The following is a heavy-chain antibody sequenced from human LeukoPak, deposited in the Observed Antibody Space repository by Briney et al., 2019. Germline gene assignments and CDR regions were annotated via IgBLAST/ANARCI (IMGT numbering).Heavy chain of an antibody. CDR3: ARLPYCSGGSCYFDY. CDR1: GGSVTSTNW. J-gene: IGHJ4*02. Sequence: PSETLSLTCGVSGGSVTSTNWWTWVRQPPGKGLEWIGEVHLDGRTNYNPSLKSRLTISVDLSENHISLKLTSVTAADTAVYYCARLPYCSGGSCYFDYWGQGTLVTVSS. V-gene: IGHV4-4*02. CDR2: VHLDGRT. D-gene: IGHD2-15*01.